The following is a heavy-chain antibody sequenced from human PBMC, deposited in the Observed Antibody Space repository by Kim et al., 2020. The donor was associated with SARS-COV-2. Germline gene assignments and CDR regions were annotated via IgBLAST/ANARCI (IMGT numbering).Heavy chain of an antibody. Sequence: SETLSLTRTVSGGSISSYYWSWIRQPPGKGLEWIGYIYYSGSTNYNPSLKSRVTISVDTSKNQFSLKLSSVTAADTAVYYCARVVTMVQGVIIAPYYYYYMDVWGKGTTVTVSS. CDR1: GGSISSYY. V-gene: IGHV4-59*01. D-gene: IGHD3-10*01. CDR2: IYYSGST. J-gene: IGHJ6*03. CDR3: ARVVTMVQGVIIAPYYYYYMDV.